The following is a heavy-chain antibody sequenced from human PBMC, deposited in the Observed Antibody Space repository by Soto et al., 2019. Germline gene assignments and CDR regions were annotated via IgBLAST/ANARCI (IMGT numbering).Heavy chain of an antibody. J-gene: IGHJ1*01. V-gene: IGHV1-18*01. Sequence: QVQLVQSGAEVKKPGASVKVSCKASGYTFTSYGISWVRQAPGQGLEWMGWISAYNGNTNYAQKLQGRVTMTTDTSTSTAYMELRSLRSDDTAVYYCARANYDDSSGYYGTEYFQHWGQGTLVTVSS. CDR3: ARANYDDSSGYYGTEYFQH. CDR2: ISAYNGNT. D-gene: IGHD3-22*01. CDR1: GYTFTSYG.